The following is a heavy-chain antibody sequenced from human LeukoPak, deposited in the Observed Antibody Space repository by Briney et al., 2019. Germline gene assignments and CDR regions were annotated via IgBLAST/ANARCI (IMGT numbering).Heavy chain of an antibody. CDR1: GGSISSYY. J-gene: IGHJ6*03. D-gene: IGHD5-12*01. Sequence: RPSETLSLTCTVSGGSISSYYWSWIRQPPGKGLEWIGYIYYSGSTNYNPSLKSRVTISVDTSKNQFSLKLSSVTAADTAVYYCARGGYSGYEYGGYYYYYMDVWGKGTTVTVSS. CDR2: IYYSGST. V-gene: IGHV4-59*01. CDR3: ARGGYSGYEYGGYYYYYMDV.